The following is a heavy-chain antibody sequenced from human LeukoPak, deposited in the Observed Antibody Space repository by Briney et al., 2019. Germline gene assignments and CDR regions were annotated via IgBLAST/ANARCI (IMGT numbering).Heavy chain of an antibody. Sequence: SETLSLTCTVSGGSISSYYWSWIRQPPGKGLEWIGYIYYSGSTNYNPSLKSRVTISVDTSKNQFSQKLSSVTAADTAVYYCARVWGDAFDIWGQGTMVTVSS. CDR1: GGSISSYY. J-gene: IGHJ3*02. CDR3: ARVWGDAFDI. D-gene: IGHD3-16*01. V-gene: IGHV4-59*01. CDR2: IYYSGST.